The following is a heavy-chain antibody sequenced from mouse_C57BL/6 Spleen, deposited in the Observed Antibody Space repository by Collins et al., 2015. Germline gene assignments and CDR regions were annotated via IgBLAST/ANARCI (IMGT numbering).Heavy chain of an antibody. J-gene: IGHJ4*01. V-gene: IGHV9-3*01. CDR1: GYTFTTYG. CDR3: ARLSSYENYYAMDY. Sequence: QIQLVQSGPELKKPGETVKISCKASGYTFTTYGMSWVKQAPGKGLKWMGWINTYSGVPTYADDFKGRFAFSLETSASTAYLQINNLKNEDTATYFCARLSSYENYYAMDYWGQGTSVTVSS. D-gene: IGHD1-1*01. CDR2: INTYSGVP.